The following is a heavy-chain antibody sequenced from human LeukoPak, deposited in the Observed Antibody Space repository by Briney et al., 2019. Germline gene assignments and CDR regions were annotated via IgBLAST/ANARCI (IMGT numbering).Heavy chain of an antibody. V-gene: IGHV4-39*01. J-gene: IGHJ4*02. CDR2: IYYSRST. Sequence: SETVSLTCTVSGGSISSSSYYCGWIRQPPGKGLEWIGSIYYSRSTYYNPSLKSRVTISVDTSKNPFSLKLSPVTAADTAVYYCARVVAGHSSGYQDYWGQGTLVTVSS. D-gene: IGHD3-22*01. CDR3: ARVVAGHSSGYQDY. CDR1: GGSISSSSYY.